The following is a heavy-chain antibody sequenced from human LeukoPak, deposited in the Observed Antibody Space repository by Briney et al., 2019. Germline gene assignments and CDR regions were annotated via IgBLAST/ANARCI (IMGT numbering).Heavy chain of an antibody. J-gene: IGHJ4*02. V-gene: IGHV4-39*01. CDR1: GGSISSSSYY. CDR3: ARQDTITTPGVDY. D-gene: IGHD3-3*01. Sequence: PSETLSLTCTVSGGSISSSSYYWGWIRQPPGKGLEWIGNVYYSGTTYYSPSLKSRVTISVDTSKNQFSLKLSSVTAADTAVYYRARQDTITTPGVDYWGQGTPVTVSS. CDR2: VYYSGTT.